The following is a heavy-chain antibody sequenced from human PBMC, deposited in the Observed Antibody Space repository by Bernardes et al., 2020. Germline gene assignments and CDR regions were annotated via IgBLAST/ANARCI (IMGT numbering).Heavy chain of an antibody. J-gene: IGHJ4*02. CDR2: INHSGST. D-gene: IGHD2-2*01. CDR3: ARGRGYVRYCSSTSCSRSFDY. V-gene: IGHV4-34*01. CDR1: GGSFSGYY. Sequence: ETLSLTCAVYGGSFSGYYWSWIRQPPGKGLEWIGEINHSGSTNYNPSLKSRVTISVDSSKNQFSLKLSSVTAADTAVYYCARGRGYVRYCSSTSCSRSFDYWGQGTLVTVSS.